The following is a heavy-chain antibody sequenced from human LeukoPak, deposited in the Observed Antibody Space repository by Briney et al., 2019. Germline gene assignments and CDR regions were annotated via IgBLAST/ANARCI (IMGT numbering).Heavy chain of an antibody. J-gene: IGHJ6*03. V-gene: IGHV1-18*01. D-gene: IGHD2-2*01. Sequence: ASVKVSCKASGYTFTSFGISWVRQAPGQGLEWMGWISAYNGNTKYAQNLQGRVTMTTDTSTRTAYMELRSLRSDDTAVYYCARGPIIDIVVIPAAHDYYHMDVWGKGTMVTVSS. CDR2: ISAYNGNT. CDR3: ARGPIIDIVVIPAAHDYYHMDV. CDR1: GYTFTSFG.